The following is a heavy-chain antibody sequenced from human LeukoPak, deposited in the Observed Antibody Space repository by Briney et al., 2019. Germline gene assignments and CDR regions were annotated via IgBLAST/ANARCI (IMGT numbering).Heavy chain of an antibody. CDR2: ISYDGSNK. CDR3: ARDPDSSGYYDYYFDY. V-gene: IGHV3-30-3*01. CDR1: GFTFSSYA. D-gene: IGHD3-22*01. J-gene: IGHJ4*02. Sequence: GRSLRLSCAASGFTFSSYAMHWVRQAPGKGLEWVAVISYDGSNKYYADSVKGRFTISRDNSKNTLYLQMNSLRAEDTAVYYCARDPDSSGYYDYYFDYWGQGTLVTVSS.